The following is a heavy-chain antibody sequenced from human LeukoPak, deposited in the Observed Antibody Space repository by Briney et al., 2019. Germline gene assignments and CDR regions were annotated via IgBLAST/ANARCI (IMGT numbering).Heavy chain of an antibody. CDR1: GFTIRNAW. Sequence: GGSLRLSCAASGFTIRNAWMSWVRQAPGKGLEWVGRFKSKVDGGTIDYAAPIKDRFTISRDDSKETLYLQMNSLKTEDTAVYYCTRQARDSYGYVLDYWGQGTLVTVSS. V-gene: IGHV3-15*01. CDR3: TRQARDSYGYVLDY. CDR2: FKSKVDGGTI. D-gene: IGHD5-18*01. J-gene: IGHJ4*02.